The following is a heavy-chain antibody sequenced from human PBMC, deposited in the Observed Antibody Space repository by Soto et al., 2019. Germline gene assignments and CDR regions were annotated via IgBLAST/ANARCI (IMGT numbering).Heavy chain of an antibody. CDR1: GTSISSYY. D-gene: IGHD2-8*01. CDR2: IHYSGTT. J-gene: IGHJ4*02. Sequence: VQLQESGPGLVKPSETLSLTCTVSGTSISSYYWSWIRQPPGKGLEWIANIHYSGTTNYNPSLACRVTLSVDTSKKQFSLKMTSVTAADRAMYFCARYNSYAIDYWGRGTLVTVSS. V-gene: IGHV4-59*01. CDR3: ARYNSYAIDY.